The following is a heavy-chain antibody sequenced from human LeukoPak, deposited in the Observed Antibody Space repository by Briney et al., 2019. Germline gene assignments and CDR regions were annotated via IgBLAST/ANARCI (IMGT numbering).Heavy chain of an antibody. J-gene: IGHJ4*02. D-gene: IGHD6-19*01. V-gene: IGHV1-18*01. CDR3: ARRSTLYSSGRFYFDY. Sequence: ASVKLSCTASGYTFTNYGITWVRQAPGQGLEWMGWISAHDGTRNYALKHEDRVTMTTDTSTSTAYMELRGLRSDDTAVYYCARRSTLYSSGRFYFDYWGQGTLVTVSS. CDR2: ISAHDGTR. CDR1: GYTFTNYG.